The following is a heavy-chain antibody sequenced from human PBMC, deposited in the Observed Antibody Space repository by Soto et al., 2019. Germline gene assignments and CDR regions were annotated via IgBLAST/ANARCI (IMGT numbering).Heavy chain of an antibody. D-gene: IGHD3-22*01. CDR1: GFTFSSYW. J-gene: IGHJ4*02. CDR3: ARDLRNYYDSSGYYGY. Sequence: GGSLRLSCAASGFTFSSYWMSWVRQAPGEGLEWVANIKQDGSEKYYVDSVKGRFTISRDNAKNSLYLQMNSLRAEDTAVYYCARDLRNYYDSSGYYGYWGQGTLVTVSS. V-gene: IGHV3-7*03. CDR2: IKQDGSEK.